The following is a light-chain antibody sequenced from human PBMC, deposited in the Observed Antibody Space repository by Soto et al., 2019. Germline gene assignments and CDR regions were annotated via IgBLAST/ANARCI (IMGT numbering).Light chain of an antibody. Sequence: EIVLTQSPATLSLSPGERATLSCRASQSVSSYLAWYQQKPGQAPRLLIYGASSRATGIPDRFSGSGSGTDFTLTISRLEPEDFAVYYCQQYGSSISITFGQGTRLEIK. J-gene: IGKJ5*01. CDR2: GAS. CDR3: QQYGSSISIT. CDR1: QSVSSY. V-gene: IGKV3-20*01.